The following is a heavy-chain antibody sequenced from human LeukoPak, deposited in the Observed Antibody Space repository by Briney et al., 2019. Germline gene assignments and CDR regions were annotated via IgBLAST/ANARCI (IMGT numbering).Heavy chain of an antibody. D-gene: IGHD3-22*01. J-gene: IGHJ4*02. CDR3: AKDSGVSSGYLC. CDR1: GFTFSSYG. V-gene: IGHV3-30*18. CDR2: ISYDGSNK. Sequence: AGGSLRLSCAASGFTFSSYGMHWVRQAPGKGLEWVAVISYDGSNKYYADSVKGRFTISRDNSKNTLYLQMNSLRAEDTAAYYCAKDSGVSSGYLCWGQGTLVTVSS.